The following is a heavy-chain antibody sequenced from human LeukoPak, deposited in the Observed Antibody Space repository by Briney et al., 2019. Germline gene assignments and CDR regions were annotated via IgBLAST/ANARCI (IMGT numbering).Heavy chain of an antibody. J-gene: IGHJ3*02. CDR3: ARGDGGNSGHI. D-gene: IGHD4-23*01. CDR1: GFTFSNAW. CDR2: ISYDGSNK. V-gene: IGHV3-30-3*01. Sequence: GGSLRLSCAASGFTFSNAWMSWVRQAPGKGLEWVAVISYDGSNKYYADSVKGRFTISRDNSKNTLYLQMNSLGAEDTAVFYCARGDGGNSGHIWGQGTMVTVSS.